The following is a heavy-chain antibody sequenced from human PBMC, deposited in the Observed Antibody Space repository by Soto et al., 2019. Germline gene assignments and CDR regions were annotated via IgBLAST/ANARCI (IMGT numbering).Heavy chain of an antibody. CDR2: IVVGSGNT. CDR3: AADPTYYDYIWGSYRNGFDY. V-gene: IGHV1-58*02. Sequence: SVKVSCKASGFTFTSSAMQWVRQARGQRLEWIGWIVVGSGNTNYAQKFQERVTITRDMSTSTAYMELSSLRSEDTAVYYCAADPTYYDYIWGSYRNGFDYWGQGTLVTVSS. CDR1: GFTFTSSA. J-gene: IGHJ4*02. D-gene: IGHD3-16*02.